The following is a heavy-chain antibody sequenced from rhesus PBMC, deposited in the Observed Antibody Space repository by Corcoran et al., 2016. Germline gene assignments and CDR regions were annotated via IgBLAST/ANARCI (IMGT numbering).Heavy chain of an antibody. V-gene: IGHV4-80*01. D-gene: IGHD2-39*01. Sequence: QVQLQESGPGLVKPSETLSLTCAVSGASISSYWWSWIRQSPGKGLEWLGEINGNSGATFSNPSLKSRVPISKDASKNQFSLKLASVTAADTAVYYCARDPISYKLNYDHWGQGVLVTVSS. CDR2: INGNSGAT. CDR1: GASISSYW. CDR3: ARDPISYKLNYDH. J-gene: IGHJ4*01.